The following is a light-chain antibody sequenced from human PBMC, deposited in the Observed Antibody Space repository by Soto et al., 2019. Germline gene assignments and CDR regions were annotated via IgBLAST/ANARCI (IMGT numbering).Light chain of an antibody. J-gene: IGLJ2*01. Sequence: ELTQPPSVSVSPGQTASLTCSGDKLGDKYACWYQQKPGQSPVLVIYQDSKRPSGIPERFSGSNSGNTATLTISGTQAMDEADYYCQAWESSTVVFGGGTKVTVL. CDR2: QDS. CDR3: QAWESSTVV. V-gene: IGLV3-1*01. CDR1: KLGDKY.